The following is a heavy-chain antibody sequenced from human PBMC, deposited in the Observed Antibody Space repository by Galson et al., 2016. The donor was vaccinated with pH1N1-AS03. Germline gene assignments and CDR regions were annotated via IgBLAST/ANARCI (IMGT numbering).Heavy chain of an antibody. Sequence: SLRLSCAASGFTYDVYWMTWVSQAPGKGLEWVAKINQDGSDKKYANSVKGRFTISRDNAENSLYLQMNSLRSEDTAVYYCATGGTYTSGWILDYWGQGTLVAVSS. CDR3: ATGGTYTSGWILDY. J-gene: IGHJ4*02. CDR1: GFTYDVYW. CDR2: INQDGSDK. D-gene: IGHD6-19*01. V-gene: IGHV3-7*03.